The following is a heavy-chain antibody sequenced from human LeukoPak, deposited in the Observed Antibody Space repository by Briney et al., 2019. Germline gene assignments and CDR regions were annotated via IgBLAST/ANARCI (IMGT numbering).Heavy chain of an antibody. CDR1: GHTFTSYY. CDR2: INPSGGST. V-gene: IGHV1-46*01. Sequence: GASVKVSCKASGHTFTSYYMHWVRQAPGQGLEWMGIINPSGGSTSYAQKFQGRVTMTRDTSISTAYMELSRLRSDDTAVYYCARGVVGANEDYYYYYYMDVWGKGTTVTVSS. CDR3: ARGVVGANEDYYYYYYMDV. D-gene: IGHD1-26*01. J-gene: IGHJ6*03.